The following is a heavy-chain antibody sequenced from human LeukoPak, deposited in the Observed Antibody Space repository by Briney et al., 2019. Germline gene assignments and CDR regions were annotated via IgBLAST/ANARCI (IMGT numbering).Heavy chain of an antibody. CDR2: IYPGDSDT. D-gene: IGHD6-13*01. CDR3: AGSYSSSWADWYFDL. J-gene: IGHJ2*01. CDR1: GYSFTSYW. V-gene: IGHV5-51*01. Sequence: GESLKISCKGSGYSFTSYWIGWVRQMPGKGLEWMGIIYPGDSDTRYSPSFQGQVTISADKSISTAYLQWSSLKASDTAMYYCAGSYSSSWADWYFDLWGRGTLVTVSS.